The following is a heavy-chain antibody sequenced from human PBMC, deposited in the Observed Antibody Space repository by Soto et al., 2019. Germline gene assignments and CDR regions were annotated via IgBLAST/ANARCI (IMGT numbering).Heavy chain of an antibody. Sequence: GGSLRLSCAASGFTFSNAWMIWVRQAPGKGLEWVGRIKSKTDGGTTDYAAPVKGRFTISRDDSKNTLYLQMNSLKTEDTAVYYCTTHTKRRYYYYGMDVWGQGTTVTVSS. CDR1: GFTFSNAW. CDR3: TTHTKRRYYYYGMDV. J-gene: IGHJ6*02. V-gene: IGHV3-15*01. CDR2: IKSKTDGGTT.